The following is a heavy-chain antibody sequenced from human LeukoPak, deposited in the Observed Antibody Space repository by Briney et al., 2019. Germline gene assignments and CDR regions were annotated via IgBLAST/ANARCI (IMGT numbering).Heavy chain of an antibody. CDR2: ISGSGGST. CDR1: GFTFSGYA. CDR3: AKVGVWSGYYPNWFDP. V-gene: IGHV3-23*01. J-gene: IGHJ5*02. Sequence: GGSLRLSCAASGFTFSGYAMSWVRQAPGKGLEWVSAISGSGGSTYYADSVKGRFTISRDNSKNTPYLQMNSLRAEDTAVYYCAKVGVWSGYYPNWFDPWGQGTLVTVSS. D-gene: IGHD3-3*01.